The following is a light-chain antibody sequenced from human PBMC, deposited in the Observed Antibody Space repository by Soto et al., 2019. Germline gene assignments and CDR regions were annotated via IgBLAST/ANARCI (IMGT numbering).Light chain of an antibody. Sequence: QSVLTQPPSASGSPGQSVTISCTGTSFDVGGYNYVSWYQQHPGKAPQVLMYGVSKRPSGVPDRFSGSKSGNTASLTVSGLQAEDEADYYCSAYAGSPYLYVFGSGTKVTVL. CDR3: SAYAGSPYLYV. CDR1: SFDVGGYNY. V-gene: IGLV2-8*01. J-gene: IGLJ1*01. CDR2: GVS.